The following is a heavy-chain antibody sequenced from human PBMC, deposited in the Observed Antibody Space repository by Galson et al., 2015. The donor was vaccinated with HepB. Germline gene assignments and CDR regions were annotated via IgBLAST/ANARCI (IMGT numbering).Heavy chain of an antibody. J-gene: IGHJ4*02. CDR1: GFAFTSFG. CDR2: ISYDEGNK. V-gene: IGHV3-30*03. D-gene: IGHD1-1*01. CDR3: ARGSRELDY. Sequence: SCAASGFAFTSFGLHWVRQAPGKGLEWVALISYDEGNKYYADSVKGRFTISRDSSKNTLYLQMDSLTTEDTAIYYCARGSRELDYWGQGTLVTVSS.